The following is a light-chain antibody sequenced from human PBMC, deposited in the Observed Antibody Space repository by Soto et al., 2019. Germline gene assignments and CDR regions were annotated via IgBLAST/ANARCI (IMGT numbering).Light chain of an antibody. V-gene: IGKV1-5*01. CDR1: QNIRSR. J-gene: IGKJ3*01. CDR2: DAS. Sequence: DIQMTQSPSTLGASVGDKVTVTGRGSQNIRSRLAWYQQKPGKAPNLLISDASSLESRVPSRFSGSGSGTEITLTISSLQPDDVATYYCQQYNSYSPFTFGPGTKVDNK. CDR3: QQYNSYSPFT.